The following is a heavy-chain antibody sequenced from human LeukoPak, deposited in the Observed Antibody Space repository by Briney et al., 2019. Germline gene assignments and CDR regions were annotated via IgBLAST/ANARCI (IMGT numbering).Heavy chain of an antibody. CDR3: AKDKHRGTRGYFDY. V-gene: IGHV3-23*01. CDR2: ISGSGSST. D-gene: IGHD1-7*01. J-gene: IGHJ4*02. CDR1: GFNFSSYA. Sequence: GGSLRLSCAASGFNFSSYAMSWVRQAPGKGLEWVSAISGSGSSTYYADSVKGRFTISRDNSKNTLYLQMNSLRAEDTAVYYCAKDKHRGTRGYFDYWGQGTLVTVSS.